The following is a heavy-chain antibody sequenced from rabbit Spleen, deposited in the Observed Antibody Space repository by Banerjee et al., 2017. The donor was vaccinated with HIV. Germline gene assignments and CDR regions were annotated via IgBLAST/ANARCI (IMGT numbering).Heavy chain of an antibody. CDR1: GFSFSNKAV. D-gene: IGHD8-1*01. J-gene: IGHJ4*01. CDR2: INAITGKA. Sequence: QEQLVESGGGLVQPGGSLKLSCTASGFSFSNKAVMCWVRQAPGKGLEWIACINAITGKAVYASWAKGRFTFSKTSSTTVTLQMTSLTAADTATYFCARGDGGSPYYSAFNLWGPGTLVTVS. CDR3: ARGDGGSPYYSAFNL. V-gene: IGHV1S45*01.